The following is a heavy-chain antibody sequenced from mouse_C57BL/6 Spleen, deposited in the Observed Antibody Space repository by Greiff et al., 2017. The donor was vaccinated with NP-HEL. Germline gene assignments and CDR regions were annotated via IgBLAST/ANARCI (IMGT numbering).Heavy chain of an antibody. CDR1: GYAFSSSW. D-gene: IGHD1-1*01. J-gene: IGHJ4*01. CDR2: IYPGDGDT. CDR3: ARSTTVNYYAMDY. V-gene: IGHV1-82*01. Sequence: QVQLQQSGPELVKPGASVKISCKASGYAFSSSWMNWVKQRPGKGLEWIGRIYPGDGDTNYNGKFKGKATLTADKSSSTAYMQLSSLTSEDSAVYFCARSTTVNYYAMDYWGQGTSVTVSS.